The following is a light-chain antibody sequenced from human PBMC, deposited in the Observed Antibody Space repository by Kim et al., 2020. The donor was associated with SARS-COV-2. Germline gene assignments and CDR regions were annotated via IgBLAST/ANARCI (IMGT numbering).Light chain of an antibody. CDR1: KLGDKY. V-gene: IGLV3-1*01. CDR3: QAWDSSTFYV. J-gene: IGLJ1*01. Sequence: VSPGTTVSITCSGDKLGDKYVSWYQQRPGQSPALVIYRDNKRPSGIPERFSGSNSGNTATLTISGTHAMDEADYYCQAWDSSTFYVFGTGTKVTVL. CDR2: RDN.